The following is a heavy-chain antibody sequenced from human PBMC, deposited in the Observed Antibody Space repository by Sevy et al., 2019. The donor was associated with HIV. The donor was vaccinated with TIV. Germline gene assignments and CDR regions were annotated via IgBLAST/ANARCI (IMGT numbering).Heavy chain of an antibody. J-gene: IGHJ5*02. Sequence: GGSLRLSCTASGFTFSSYDMNWVRQAPGKGLEWVSKISSSGSSIYYANSVKGRFIISRDNAKNSLNLQMTSLGAEDTAVYYCTRNGGAFDNGFDPWGQGTLVTVSS. CDR1: GFTFSSYD. CDR3: TRNGGAFDNGFDP. CDR2: ISSSGSSI. D-gene: IGHD2-8*01. V-gene: IGHV3-48*03.